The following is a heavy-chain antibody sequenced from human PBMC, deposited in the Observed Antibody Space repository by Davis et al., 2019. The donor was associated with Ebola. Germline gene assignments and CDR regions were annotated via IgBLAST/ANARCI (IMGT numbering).Heavy chain of an antibody. CDR1: GFTFSSYA. CDR3: AKTDCTNGVCMGMDV. J-gene: IGHJ6*02. CDR2: ISGSGGST. V-gene: IGHV3-23*01. Sequence: LSLTCAASGFTFSSYAMSWVRQAPGKGLEWVSAISGSGGSTYYADSVKGRFTISRDNSKNTLYLQMNSLRAEDTAVYYCAKTDCTNGVCMGMDVWGQGTTVTVSS. D-gene: IGHD2-8*01.